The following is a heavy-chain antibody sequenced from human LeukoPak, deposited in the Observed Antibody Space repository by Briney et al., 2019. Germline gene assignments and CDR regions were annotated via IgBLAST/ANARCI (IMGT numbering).Heavy chain of an antibody. Sequence: EASVKVSCKASGYTFTSYDINWVRQATGQGLEWMGWMNPNSGNTGYAQKFQGRVTMTRNTSISTAYMELSRLRSDDTAVYYCARVGSDSSGWRRFDYWGQGTLVTVSS. J-gene: IGHJ4*02. V-gene: IGHV1-8*01. D-gene: IGHD6-19*01. CDR2: MNPNSGNT. CDR3: ARVGSDSSGWRRFDY. CDR1: GYTFTSYD.